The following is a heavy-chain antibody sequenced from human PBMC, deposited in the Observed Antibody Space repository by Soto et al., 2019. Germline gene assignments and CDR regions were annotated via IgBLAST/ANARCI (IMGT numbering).Heavy chain of an antibody. Sequence: GGSLRLSCEGSGFTFSSYEMNWVRQAPGKGLEWVSYISSSGSTKNYADSVKGRFTISRDNVKNSLYLQMNSLRAEDTAVYYCARVPRNFYYNGMDVWGQGTTVTVSS. CDR2: ISSSGSTK. CDR1: GFTFSSYE. CDR3: ARVPRNFYYNGMDV. J-gene: IGHJ6*02. V-gene: IGHV3-48*03.